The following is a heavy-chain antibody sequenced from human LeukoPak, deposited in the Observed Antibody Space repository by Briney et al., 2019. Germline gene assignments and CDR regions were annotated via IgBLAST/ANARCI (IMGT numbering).Heavy chain of an antibody. Sequence: GGSLRLSCAASGFTFSSYAMSWVRQAPGKGLEWVSAISGSGGSTYYAGSVKGRFTISRDNSKNTLYLQMNSLRAEDTAVYYCAKAPTGTRPHYYYYYMDVWGKGTTVTVSS. J-gene: IGHJ6*03. V-gene: IGHV3-23*01. D-gene: IGHD1-7*01. CDR2: ISGSGGST. CDR1: GFTFSSYA. CDR3: AKAPTGTRPHYYYYYMDV.